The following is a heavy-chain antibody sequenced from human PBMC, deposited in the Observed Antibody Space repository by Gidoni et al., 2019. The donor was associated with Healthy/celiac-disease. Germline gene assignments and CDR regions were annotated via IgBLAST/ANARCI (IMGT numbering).Heavy chain of an antibody. V-gene: IGHV3-30-3*01. CDR1: GFTFSSYA. J-gene: IGHJ4*02. CDR2: ISYDGSNK. CDR3: ARDWGGGGWISPFDY. Sequence: QVQLVESGGGVVQPGRSLRLSCAASGFTFSSYAMHWVRQAPGKGLEWVAVISYDGSNKYYADSVKGRFTISRDNSKNTLYLQMNSLRAEDTAVYYCARDWGGGGWISPFDYWGQGTLVTVSS. D-gene: IGHD2-15*01.